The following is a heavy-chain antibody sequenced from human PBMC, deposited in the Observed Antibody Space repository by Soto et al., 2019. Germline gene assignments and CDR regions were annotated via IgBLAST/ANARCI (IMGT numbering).Heavy chain of an antibody. Sequence: VQLVESGGGLVKPGGSLRLSCAASGFSISNAWMTWVRQAPGKGLEWVGRIKRKTDGGTTEYAATVKGRFTISRDDSKNTLYLQMNSLKAEDTAVYYCTPYTYGSSTDGGQGTLVTVSS. V-gene: IGHV3-15*01. J-gene: IGHJ4*02. D-gene: IGHD1-26*01. CDR1: GFSISNAW. CDR2: IKRKTDGGTT. CDR3: TPYTYGSSTD.